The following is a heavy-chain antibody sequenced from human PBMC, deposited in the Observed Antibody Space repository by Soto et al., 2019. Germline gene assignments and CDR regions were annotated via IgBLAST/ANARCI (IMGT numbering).Heavy chain of an antibody. CDR1: GVSISSGGYY. D-gene: IGHD1-26*01. V-gene: IGHV4-31*03. CDR2: LGYVSHSGST. CDR3: ARVGLVGATPYFDS. Sequence: SETLSLTCTVSGVSISSGGYYWTWIRQHPGEGLEYIGYLGYVSHSGSTYYNPSLKSRVTISVDTSKNQFSLRLTSVTAADTAVYYCARVGLVGATPYFDSWGQGTLVTVSS. J-gene: IGHJ4*02.